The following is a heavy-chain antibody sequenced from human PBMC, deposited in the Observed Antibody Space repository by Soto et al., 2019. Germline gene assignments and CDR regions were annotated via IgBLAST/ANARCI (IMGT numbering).Heavy chain of an antibody. CDR2: TSYTGNA. CDR1: GVSVTSHH. D-gene: IGHD2-15*01. J-gene: IGHJ4*02. Sequence: SETLSLTCCFSGVSVTSHHGSLIRTFPGQGLQWIAYTSYTGNAYYNPSLQSRVAMSVDTSKKQVSLKVNSVTAADTAVYYCVRVVEAATRHTDSDSWGQGILVTVS. CDR3: VRVVEAATRHTDSDS. V-gene: IGHV4-59*04.